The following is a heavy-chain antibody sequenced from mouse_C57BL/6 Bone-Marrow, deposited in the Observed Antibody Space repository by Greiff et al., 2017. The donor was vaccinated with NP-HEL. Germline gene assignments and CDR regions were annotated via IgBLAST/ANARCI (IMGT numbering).Heavy chain of an antibody. V-gene: IGHV5-4*01. J-gene: IGHJ2*01. CDR2: ISDGGSYT. D-gene: IGHD1-1*01. CDR1: GFTFSSYA. CDR3: ARDQGTTVVAPFDY. Sequence: EVKLMESGGGLVKPGGSLKLSCAASGFTFSSYAMSWVRQTPEKRLEWVATISDGGSYTYYPDNVKGRFTISRDNAKNNLYLQMGHLKSEDTAMYYCARDQGTTVVAPFDYWGQGTTLTVSS.